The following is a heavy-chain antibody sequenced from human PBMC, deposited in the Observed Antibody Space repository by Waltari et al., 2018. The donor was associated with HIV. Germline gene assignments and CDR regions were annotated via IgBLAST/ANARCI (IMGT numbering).Heavy chain of an antibody. CDR3: AKVKPDYGDYLYYFDY. D-gene: IGHD4-17*01. CDR2: ISYDGGNK. J-gene: IGHJ4*02. CDR1: GSTFSGYA. Sequence: VQLVESGGGVVHPGTSLSLSCAASGSTFSGYAIPWVRQAPGKGLEWVAVISYDGGNKYYADSVKGRFTISRDNSKNTLYLQMNSLRAEDTAVYYCAKVKPDYGDYLYYFDYWGQGTLATVSS. V-gene: IGHV3-30*18.